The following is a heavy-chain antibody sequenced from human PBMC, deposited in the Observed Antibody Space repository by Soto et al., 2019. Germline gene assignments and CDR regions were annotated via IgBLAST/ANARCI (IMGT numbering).Heavy chain of an antibody. D-gene: IGHD3-22*01. CDR1: GGSISSYY. V-gene: IGHV4-59*01. Sequence: SETLSLTCTVSGGSISSYYWSWIRQPPGKGLECIGYIYYSANTTYNPSLKSRVAVSVDTSKNQFSLRLSSVTAADTAVYYCANRYYDGSGYLHDYWGQGILVTVSS. CDR3: ANRYYDGSGYLHDY. J-gene: IGHJ4*02. CDR2: IYYSANT.